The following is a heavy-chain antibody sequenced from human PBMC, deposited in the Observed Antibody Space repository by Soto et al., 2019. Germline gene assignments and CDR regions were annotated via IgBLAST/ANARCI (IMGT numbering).Heavy chain of an antibody. J-gene: IGHJ5*02. CDR1: GGSFSGYY. V-gene: IGHV4-34*01. CDR3: ARGLRWIFGVVIMLWLDP. D-gene: IGHD3-3*01. Sequence: SETLSLTCAVYGGSFSGYYWSWIRQPPEKGQEWIGEINHSGSTNYNPSLKSQVTISVDTSTNQIYLKLSSVTATDTAMYYCARGLRWIFGVVIMLWLDPWGQRTLVTLSS. CDR2: INHSGST.